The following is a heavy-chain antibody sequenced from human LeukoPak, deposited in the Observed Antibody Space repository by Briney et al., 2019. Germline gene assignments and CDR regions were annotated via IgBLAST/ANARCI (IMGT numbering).Heavy chain of an antibody. Sequence: GGSLRLSCAASGFTFNSYSMNWVRQAPGKGLEWVSSISSSSLSYIYYADSVKGRFTIFRDNAKNSLYLQMNSLRAEDTAVYYCARDRGIAEGTVKGDWGQGTLVTVSS. CDR2: ISSSSLSYI. CDR3: ARDRGIAEGTVKGD. V-gene: IGHV3-21*01. D-gene: IGHD6-13*01. CDR1: GFTFNSYS. J-gene: IGHJ4*02.